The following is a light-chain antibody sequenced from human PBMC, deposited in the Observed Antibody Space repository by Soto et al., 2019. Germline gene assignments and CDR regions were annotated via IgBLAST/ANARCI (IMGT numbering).Light chain of an antibody. CDR3: QQYSSPPWT. CDR1: QSVPGNY. J-gene: IGKJ1*01. CDR2: RGS. V-gene: IGKV3-20*01. Sequence: EIVLTQSPGTLSLSLGERATLSCRASQSVPGNYLAWLQQRPGQTPRLLIHRGSSRSTGIPDRFSGSGSGTDYTITISRLEPEDFAVYYCQQYSSPPWTLGQGTKVETK.